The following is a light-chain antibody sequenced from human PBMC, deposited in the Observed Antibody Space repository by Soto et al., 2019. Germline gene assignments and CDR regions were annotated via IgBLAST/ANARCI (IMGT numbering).Light chain of an antibody. V-gene: IGKV1-5*03. CDR1: QSISVW. CDR3: QQYNSYSPT. J-gene: IGKJ1*01. Sequence: DIPMTQSPSTLSASVGDRVTITCRASQSISVWLAWYQQKAGKAPNLLIYKVSRLESGVPSRFSGSGSETEFTLTISGLQPGDSATYYCQQYNSYSPTFGQGTKVEVK. CDR2: KVS.